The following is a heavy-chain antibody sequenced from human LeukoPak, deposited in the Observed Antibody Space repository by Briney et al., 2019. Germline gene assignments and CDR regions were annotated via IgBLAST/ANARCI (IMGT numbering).Heavy chain of an antibody. CDR3: ARGSYDILTGYYPPDY. CDR2: MNPNSGNT. V-gene: IGHV1-8*02. Sequence: GASVKVSCKASGYTFTGYYMHWVRQAPGQGLEWMGWMNPNSGNTGYAQKFQGRVTMTRNTSISTAYMELSSLRSEDTAVYYCARGSYDILTGYYPPDYWGQGTLVTVSS. CDR1: GYTFTGYY. D-gene: IGHD3-9*01. J-gene: IGHJ4*02.